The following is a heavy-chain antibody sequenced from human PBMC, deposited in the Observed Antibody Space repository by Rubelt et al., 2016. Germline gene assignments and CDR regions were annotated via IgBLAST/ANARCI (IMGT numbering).Heavy chain of an antibody. CDR1: GGSFSGFY. Sequence: QVRLKQWGAGPLKPSETLSLTCAVYGGSFSGFYWSWIRQSPGKGLEWIGKINHSGNSNYNPSLKSRVTISLDTSKNQFSRKRVSVTAADTAVYYCVREDYGGKSGDFDFWGQGTLVSVSS. CDR2: INHSGNS. CDR3: VREDYGGKSGDFDF. D-gene: IGHD4-23*01. V-gene: IGHV4-34*01. J-gene: IGHJ4*02.